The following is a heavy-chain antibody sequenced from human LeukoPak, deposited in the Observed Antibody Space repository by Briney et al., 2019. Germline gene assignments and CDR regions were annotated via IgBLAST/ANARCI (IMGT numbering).Heavy chain of an antibody. D-gene: IGHD4-11*01. CDR3: ASYPTPTQSYYMDV. CDR1: GGSISSYY. V-gene: IGHV4-59*01. CDR2: IYYSGST. J-gene: IGHJ6*03. Sequence: PSETLSLTCTVSGGSISSYYWSWIRQPPGKGLEWIGYIYYSGSTNYNPSLKSRVTISVDTSKNQFSLKPSSVTAADTAVYYCASYPTPTQSYYMDVWGKGTTVTVSS.